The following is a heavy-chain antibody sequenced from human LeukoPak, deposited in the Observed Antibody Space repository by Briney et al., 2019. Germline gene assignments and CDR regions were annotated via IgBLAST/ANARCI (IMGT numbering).Heavy chain of an antibody. Sequence: GRSLRLSCAASGFTSDDYAMHWVRQAPGKGPEWVSGISWNSGSIGYADSVKGRFTISRDNAKNSLYLQMNSLRAEDTALYYCAKDGPYSSGWSPFDYWGQGTLVTVSS. D-gene: IGHD6-19*01. CDR2: ISWNSGSI. J-gene: IGHJ4*02. V-gene: IGHV3-9*02. CDR1: GFTSDDYA. CDR3: AKDGPYSSGWSPFDY.